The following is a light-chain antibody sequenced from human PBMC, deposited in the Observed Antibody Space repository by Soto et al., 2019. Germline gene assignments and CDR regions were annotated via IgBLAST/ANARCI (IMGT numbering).Light chain of an antibody. CDR2: GAS. CDR3: QRYGSSPLIT. CDR1: QSVNIY. Sequence: EIVFTQSPGTLSLSPGERATLSCRASQSVNIYLAWYQQKPGQAPRLLIFGASSRATGIPDRFSGSGSGTDFTLTISRLEPEDFAVYFCQRYGSSPLITFGQGTRLEIK. J-gene: IGKJ5*01. V-gene: IGKV3-20*01.